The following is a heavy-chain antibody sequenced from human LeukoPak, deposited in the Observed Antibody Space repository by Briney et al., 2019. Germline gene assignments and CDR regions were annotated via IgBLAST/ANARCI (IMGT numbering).Heavy chain of an antibody. CDR3: ARAGWMSSGWFSDY. CDR1: GYTFTGYY. CDR2: INPNSGGT. D-gene: IGHD6-19*01. J-gene: IGHJ4*02. V-gene: IGHV1-2*02. Sequence: SVKVSCKASGYTFTGYYMHWVRQAPGQGLEWMGWINPNSGGTNYAQKFQGRVTMTRDMSTSTVYMELSSLRSEDTAVYYCARAGWMSSGWFSDYWGQGTLVTVSS.